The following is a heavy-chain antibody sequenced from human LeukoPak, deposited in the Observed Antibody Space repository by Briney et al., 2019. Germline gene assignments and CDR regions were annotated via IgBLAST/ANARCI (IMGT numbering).Heavy chain of an antibody. D-gene: IGHD1-7*01. J-gene: IGHJ5*02. V-gene: IGHV4-39*01. CDR1: GGSISNSRYY. CDR3: ATTTQFYSSFRPGKEHWFDP. Sequence: PSETLSLTCTVSGGSISNSRYYWAWIRQPPGKGLEWIGSIYYSGTTYYDPSLKSRVTISIDTSKSQFSLTLTSVTAADTAVYFCATTTQFYSSFRPGKEHWFDPWGQGTLVTVSS. CDR2: IYYSGTT.